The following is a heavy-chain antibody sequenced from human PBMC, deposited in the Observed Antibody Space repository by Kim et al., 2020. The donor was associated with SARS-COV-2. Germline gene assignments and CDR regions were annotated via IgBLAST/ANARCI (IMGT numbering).Heavy chain of an antibody. D-gene: IGHD3-10*01. V-gene: IGHV4-34*01. Sequence: SETLSLTCAVYGGSFSGYYWSWIRQPPGKGLEWIGEINHSGSTNYNPSLKSRVTISVDTSKNQFSLKLSSVTAADTAVYYCVRVQPGGSMVRGVIARRPNWYFDLWGRGTLVTVSS. CDR1: GGSFSGYY. CDR2: INHSGST. CDR3: VRVQPGGSMVRGVIARRPNWYFDL. J-gene: IGHJ2*01.